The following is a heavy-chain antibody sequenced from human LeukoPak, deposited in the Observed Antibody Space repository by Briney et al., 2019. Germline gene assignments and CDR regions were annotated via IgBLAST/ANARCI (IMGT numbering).Heavy chain of an antibody. V-gene: IGHV3-21*01. Sequence: GGSLRLSCAASGFTFSSYSMNWVRQAPGKGLEWASSISSSSSYIYYADSVKGRFTISRDNAKNSLYLQMSSLRAEDTAVYYCARDTTYTIFGVVISREYDYWGQGTLVTVSS. D-gene: IGHD3-3*01. CDR3: ARDTTYTIFGVVISREYDY. CDR1: GFTFSSYS. CDR2: ISSSSSYI. J-gene: IGHJ4*02.